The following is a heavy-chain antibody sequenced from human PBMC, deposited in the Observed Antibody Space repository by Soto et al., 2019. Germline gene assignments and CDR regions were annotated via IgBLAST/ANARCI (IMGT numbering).Heavy chain of an antibody. CDR1: GGTFSSYA. V-gene: IGHV1-69*01. Sequence: QVQLVQSGAEVKKPGSSVKVSCKASGGTFSSYAISWVRQAPGQGLEWMGGIIPIFGTANYAQKFQGRVTIPADESKSTAYMELSSLRSEDTAVYYCARDPRYYGSGSYEFDYWGQGTLVTVSS. CDR2: IIPIFGTA. CDR3: ARDPRYYGSGSYEFDY. J-gene: IGHJ4*02. D-gene: IGHD3-10*01.